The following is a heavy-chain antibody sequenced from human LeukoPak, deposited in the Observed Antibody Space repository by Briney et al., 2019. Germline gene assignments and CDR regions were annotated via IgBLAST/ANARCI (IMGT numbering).Heavy chain of an antibody. CDR1: GFTFSSCG. CDR2: IRYDGSNK. CDR3: AKDPLTHIAVAGGFDY. J-gene: IGHJ4*02. D-gene: IGHD6-19*01. V-gene: IGHV3-30*02. Sequence: GGSLRLSCAASGFTFSSCGMHWVSQAPGKGLEWVAFIRYDGSNKYYADSVKGRFTISRDNSKNTLYLQMNSLRAEDTAVYYCAKDPLTHIAVAGGFDYWGQGTLVTVSS.